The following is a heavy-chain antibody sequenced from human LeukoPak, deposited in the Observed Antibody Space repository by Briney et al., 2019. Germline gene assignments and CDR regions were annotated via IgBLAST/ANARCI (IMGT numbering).Heavy chain of an antibody. V-gene: IGHV3-53*04. D-gene: IGHD6-19*01. J-gene: IGHJ4*02. CDR3: ARGYSSGWYAFDY. Sequence: GGSVRLSCAGSGFTVSSNYMSWVRQAPGKGLEWVLVIYSGGSTYYADSVKGRFTISRHNSKNTLYLQMTSLRAEDTAVYYCARGYSSGWYAFDYWGQGTLVPVSS. CDR1: GFTVSSNY. CDR2: IYSGGST.